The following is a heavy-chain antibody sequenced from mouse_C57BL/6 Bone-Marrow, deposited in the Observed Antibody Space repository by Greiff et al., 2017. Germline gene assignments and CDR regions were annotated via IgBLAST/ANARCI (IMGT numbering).Heavy chain of an antibody. D-gene: IGHD1-1*01. Sequence: DVHLVESGGGLVQPGGSLKLSCAASGFTFSDYGMAWVRQAPRKGPEWVAFISNLAYSIYYADTVTGRFTISRENAKNTLYLEMSSLRSEDTAMYYCARHNGSIPFAYWGQGTLVTVSA. CDR3: ARHNGSIPFAY. CDR2: ISNLAYSI. J-gene: IGHJ3*01. V-gene: IGHV5-15*01. CDR1: GFTFSDYG.